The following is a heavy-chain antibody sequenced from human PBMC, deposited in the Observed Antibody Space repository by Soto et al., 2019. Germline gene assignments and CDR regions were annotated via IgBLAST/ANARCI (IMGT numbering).Heavy chain of an antibody. CDR2: IKSKTDGGTT. V-gene: IGHV3-15*07. J-gene: IGHJ4*02. CDR1: GFTFSNAW. Sequence: GGSLRLSCAASGFTFSNAWMNWVRQAPGKGLEWVGRIKSKTDGGTTDYAAPVKGRFTISRDDSKNTLYLQMNSLKTEDTAVYYCTATIFGVEDIDYWGQGTLVTVSS. CDR3: TATIFGVEDIDY. D-gene: IGHD3-3*01.